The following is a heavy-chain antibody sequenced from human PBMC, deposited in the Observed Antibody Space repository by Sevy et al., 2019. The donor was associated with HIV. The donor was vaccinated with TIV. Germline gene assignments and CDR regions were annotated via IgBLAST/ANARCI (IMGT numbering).Heavy chain of an antibody. CDR3: ARQYDILTGYSH. J-gene: IGHJ4*02. Sequence: SETLSLTCTVSGDSVSSGSYYWSWIRQPPGKGLEWIGYMYYSGNTNYNPSLKSRVTISVDTSKNQFSLKLSPVTAADTAVYYCARQYDILTGYSHWGQRTLVTVSS. D-gene: IGHD3-9*01. CDR1: GDSVSSGSYY. V-gene: IGHV4-61*01. CDR2: MYYSGNT.